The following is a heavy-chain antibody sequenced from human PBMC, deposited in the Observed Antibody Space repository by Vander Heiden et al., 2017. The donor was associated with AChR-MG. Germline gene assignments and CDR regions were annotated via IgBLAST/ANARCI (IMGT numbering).Heavy chain of an antibody. CDR2: IYYSGST. CDR1: GGSISSYD. D-gene: IGHD3-10*01. Sequence: QVQLQESGPGLVKPSETLSLTCTVSGGSISSYDRSWIRQPPGKGLEWIGYIYYSGSTNYNPSLKSRVTISVDTSKNQFSLKLSSVTAADTAVYYCARVNWADYYGSGSYFYYYYYMDVWGKGTTVTVSS. V-gene: IGHV4-59*01. CDR3: ARVNWADYYGSGSYFYYYYYMDV. J-gene: IGHJ6*03.